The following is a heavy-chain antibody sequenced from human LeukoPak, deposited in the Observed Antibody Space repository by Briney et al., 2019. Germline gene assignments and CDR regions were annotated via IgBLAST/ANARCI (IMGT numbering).Heavy chain of an antibody. CDR1: GGSISSYY. CDR3: ARHKPYCSSTSCYVDY. V-gene: IGHV4-59*08. Sequence: SETLSLTCTVSGGSISSYYWSWIRQPPGKGLEWIGYIYYSGSTNYNPSLKSRVTISVDTSKNRFSLRLSSVTAADTAVYYCARHKPYCSSTSCYVDYWGQGTLVTVSS. J-gene: IGHJ4*02. CDR2: IYYSGST. D-gene: IGHD2-2*01.